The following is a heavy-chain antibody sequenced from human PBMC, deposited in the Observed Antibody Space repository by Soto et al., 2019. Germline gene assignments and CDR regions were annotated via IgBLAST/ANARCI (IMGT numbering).Heavy chain of an antibody. CDR2: ISGSGGST. CDR3: AKDRGDYYGSGSYYRSHDAFDI. J-gene: IGHJ3*02. CDR1: GFTFSSYA. V-gene: IGHV3-23*01. D-gene: IGHD3-10*01. Sequence: GSLRLSCAASGFTFSSYAMSWVRQAPGKGLEWVSAISGSGGSTYYADSVKGRFTISRDNSKNTLYLQMNSLRAEDTAVYYCAKDRGDYYGSGSYYRSHDAFDIWGQGTMVTVSS.